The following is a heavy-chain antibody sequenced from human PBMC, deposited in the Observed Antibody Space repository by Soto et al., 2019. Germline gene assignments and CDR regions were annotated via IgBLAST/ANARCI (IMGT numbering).Heavy chain of an antibody. J-gene: IGHJ6*03. V-gene: IGHV4-34*01. CDR2: INHSGST. CDR3: ARTRSGYETPDNYYYYYMDV. Sequence: QVQLQQWGAGLLKPSETLSLTCAVYGGSFSGYYWSWIRQPPGKGLEWIGEINHSGSTNYNPSLKSRVTISVDTSKNQFSLKLSSVTAADTAVYYCARTRSGYETPDNYYYYYMDVWGKGTTVTVSS. CDR1: GGSFSGYY. D-gene: IGHD5-12*01.